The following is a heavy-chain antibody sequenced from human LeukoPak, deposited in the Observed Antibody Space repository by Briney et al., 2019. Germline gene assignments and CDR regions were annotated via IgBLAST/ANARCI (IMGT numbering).Heavy chain of an antibody. CDR2: ISAGGGST. Sequence: PGGSLRLSCVASGHTFSDYSMTWVRQAPGKGLDWVSGISAGGGSTYYADSVKGRFTISRDNSRNTLYLQMNSLRADDTAVYYCAKDAAGPEYRGQGTLVTVSS. D-gene: IGHD6-13*01. CDR3: AKDAAGPEY. CDR1: GHTFSDYS. J-gene: IGHJ4*02. V-gene: IGHV3-23*01.